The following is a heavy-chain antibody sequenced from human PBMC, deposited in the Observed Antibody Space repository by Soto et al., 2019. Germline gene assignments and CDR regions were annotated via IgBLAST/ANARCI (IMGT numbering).Heavy chain of an antibody. CDR2: IYYSGST. J-gene: IGHJ4*02. V-gene: IGHV4-39*01. Sequence: PSETLSLTCTVSGGSISSSSYYWGWIRQPPGKGLEWIGSIYYSGSTYYNPPLKSRVTISVDTSKNQFSLKLRSVTAADTAVYFCARQAKQWLALDVEEWGQRSQVTVSA. CDR3: ARQAKQWLALDVEE. D-gene: IGHD6-19*01. CDR1: GGSISSSSYY.